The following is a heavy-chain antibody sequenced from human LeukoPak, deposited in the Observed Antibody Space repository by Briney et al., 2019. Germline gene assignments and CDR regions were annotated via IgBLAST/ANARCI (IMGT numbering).Heavy chain of an antibody. J-gene: IGHJ4*02. D-gene: IGHD6-13*01. CDR1: GFTFSSFA. CDR2: ISDSGGRT. Sequence: GGSLRLSCAASGFTFSSFAVSWVRQAPGKGLEWVSGISDSGGRTDYADSVKGRFTISRDNAQKSLYLQMNSLRAEDTAVNYCARPVYSGSWSYFDYWGQGTLVTVSS. V-gene: IGHV3-23*01. CDR3: ARPVYSGSWSYFDY.